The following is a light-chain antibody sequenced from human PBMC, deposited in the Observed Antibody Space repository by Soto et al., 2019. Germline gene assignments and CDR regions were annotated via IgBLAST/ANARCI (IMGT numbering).Light chain of an antibody. CDR3: QKYNSAPRT. CDR1: QGISSY. J-gene: IGKJ3*01. Sequence: DIQLTQSPSFLSASVGDRVTITCRASQGISSYLAWYQQKPGKAPKLLSYAASTLQSGVPSRFRGSGSGTDFTLTISSLKPEDVETYYCQKYNSAPRTFGPGTKVDIK. V-gene: IGKV1-9*01. CDR2: AAS.